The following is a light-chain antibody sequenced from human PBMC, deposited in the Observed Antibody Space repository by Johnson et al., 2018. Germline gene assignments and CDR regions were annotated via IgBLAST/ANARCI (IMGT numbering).Light chain of an antibody. CDR2: ENN. CDR3: GTWDSSLSAGNV. V-gene: IGLV1-51*02. CDR1: SSNIGNNY. Sequence: QSVLTQPPSVSAAPGQKVTISCSGSSSNIGNNYVSWYQQLPGTAPKLLIYENNKRPSGIPDRFSGSKSGTSATLGITGLQTVDEADYYCGTWDSSLSAGNVFGTGTKVT. J-gene: IGLJ1*01.